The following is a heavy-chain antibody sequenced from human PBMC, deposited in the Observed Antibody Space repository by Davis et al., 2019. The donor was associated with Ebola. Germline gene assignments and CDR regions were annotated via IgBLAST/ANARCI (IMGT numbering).Heavy chain of an antibody. V-gene: IGHV1-46*03. CDR3: TTPGGQDSGYDVFEI. CDR1: GYSFINYY. D-gene: IGHD5-12*01. CDR2: MNPIVGRT. J-gene: IGHJ3*02. Sequence: ASVKVSCKASGYSFINYYMHWVRQAPGPGLEWMGMMNPIVGRTIYAQKFQGRVTVTRDTSTTTVYMDLSSLRSEDTALYYCTTPGGQDSGYDVFEIWGQGTMVTVSS.